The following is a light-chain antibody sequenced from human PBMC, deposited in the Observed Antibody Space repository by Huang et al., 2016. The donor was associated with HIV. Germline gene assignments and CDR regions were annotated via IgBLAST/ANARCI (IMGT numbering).Light chain of an antibody. CDR2: DAS. J-gene: IGKJ5*01. V-gene: IGKV1D-12*01. Sequence: DIQMTQSPSYVSASIGDRGTITCRATQAISNWLAWYQQKPGKAPKLLIYDASSLKSGGPSRFSGTGSGTYFTLTINKLQPDDLATYYCQQADIFPRGVAFGQGTRLEMK. CDR3: QQADIFPRGVA. CDR1: QAISNW.